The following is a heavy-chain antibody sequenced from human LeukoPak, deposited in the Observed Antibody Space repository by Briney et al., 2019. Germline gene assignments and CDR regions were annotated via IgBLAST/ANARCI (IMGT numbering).Heavy chain of an antibody. Sequence: PGGSLRLSCAASGFIFSSHGMNWVRQAPGKGLEWVSGVSPSGDITYYADSVKGRFTISRDNSKNRVYLQMNSLRAEDTAVYYCAKAVGSGSYRYYFDYWGQGTLVTVSS. D-gene: IGHD1-26*01. CDR2: VSPSGDIT. V-gene: IGHV3-23*01. J-gene: IGHJ4*02. CDR3: AKAVGSGSYRYYFDY. CDR1: GFIFSSHG.